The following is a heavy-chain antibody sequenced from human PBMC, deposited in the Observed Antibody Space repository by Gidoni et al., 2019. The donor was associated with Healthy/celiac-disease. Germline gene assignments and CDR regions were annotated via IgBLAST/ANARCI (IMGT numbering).Heavy chain of an antibody. CDR2: IYSSGST. J-gene: IGHJ4*02. Sequence: QLQLQESGPGLVKPSETLSLTCTVPGGSISSSSYYWGWLRQPPGKGLEWIGSIYSSGSTYYNPSLKSRVTISVDTSKNQFSLKLSSVTAADTAVYYCATFSGSYDYWGQGTLVTVSS. D-gene: IGHD1-26*01. V-gene: IGHV4-39*01. CDR3: ATFSGSYDY. CDR1: GGSISSSSYY.